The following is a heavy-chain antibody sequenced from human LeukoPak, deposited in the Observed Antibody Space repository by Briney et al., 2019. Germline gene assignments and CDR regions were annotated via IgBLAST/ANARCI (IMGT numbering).Heavy chain of an antibody. CDR2: INPSGGST. CDR1: GYTFTSYY. Sequence: ASVTVSCKASGYTFTSYYMHWVRQAPGQGLEWMGIINPSGGSTSYAQKFQGRVTMTRDTSTSTVYMELSSLRSEDTAVYYCARQSLSMVRGSHYFDYWGQGTLVTVSS. CDR3: ARQSLSMVRGSHYFDY. V-gene: IGHV1-46*01. D-gene: IGHD3-10*01. J-gene: IGHJ4*02.